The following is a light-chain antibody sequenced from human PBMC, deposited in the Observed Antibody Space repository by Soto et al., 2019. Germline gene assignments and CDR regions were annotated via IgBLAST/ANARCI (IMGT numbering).Light chain of an antibody. Sequence: EIVLTQSPGTLSLSPGERATLSCRASQSLGSTFLSWHQHKPGQAPRLLIYGTSRRATGIPDRFSGSGSGTDFTLTISRLEPEDSAVYYCHFYSGTGITLGQGTRLEIK. CDR1: QSLGSTF. J-gene: IGKJ5*01. V-gene: IGKV3-20*01. CDR2: GTS. CDR3: HFYSGTGIT.